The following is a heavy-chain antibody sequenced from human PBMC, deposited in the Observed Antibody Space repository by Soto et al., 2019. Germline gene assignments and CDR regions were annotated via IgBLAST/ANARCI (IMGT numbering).Heavy chain of an antibody. CDR1: GFTFSSYS. CDR2: ISSSSSCI. Sequence: GGSLRLSCAASGFTFSSYSMNWVRQAPGKGLEWVSSISSSSSCICYADSVKGRFTISRDNAKNSLYLQMNSLRAEDTALYYCAKAAGYCISTSCQPWGMDVWGQGTTVTVSS. J-gene: IGHJ6*02. D-gene: IGHD2-2*01. CDR3: AKAAGYCISTSCQPWGMDV. V-gene: IGHV3-21*04.